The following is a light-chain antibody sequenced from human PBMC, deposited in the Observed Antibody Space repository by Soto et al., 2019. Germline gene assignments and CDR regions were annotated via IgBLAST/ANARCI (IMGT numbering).Light chain of an antibody. CDR3: QQYNSFWT. CDR2: DAS. CDR1: QSISSW. J-gene: IGKJ1*01. V-gene: IGKV1-5*01. Sequence: DIQMTQSPSTLSASVGDRVTITCRASQSISSWLAWYQQKPGEAPKLLIYDASYLERGVPSRFSGSGSGTEFTLTISSLQPDDLATYYCQQYNSFWTFGQGTKVDIK.